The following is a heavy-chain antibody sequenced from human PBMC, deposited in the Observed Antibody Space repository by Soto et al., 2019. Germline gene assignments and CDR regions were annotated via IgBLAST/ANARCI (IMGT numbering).Heavy chain of an antibody. J-gene: IGHJ4*02. Sequence: SVKVSCKASGGTFSSYAISWVRQAPGQGLEWMGGIIPIFGTANYAQKFQGRVTITADESTSTAYMELSSLRSEDTAVYYCARGGYRYGPFDYWGQGNLVTVSS. V-gene: IGHV1-69*13. CDR1: GGTFSSYA. CDR2: IIPIFGTA. D-gene: IGHD5-18*01. CDR3: ARGGYRYGPFDY.